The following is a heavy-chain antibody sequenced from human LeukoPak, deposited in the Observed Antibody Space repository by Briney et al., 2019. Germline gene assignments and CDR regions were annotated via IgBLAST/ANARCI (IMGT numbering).Heavy chain of an antibody. CDR2: INPNSGGT. CDR3: ARDLGYCSGGSCFFDN. J-gene: IGHJ4*02. CDR1: GYIFTAYY. Sequence: ASVKVSCKASGYIFTAYYMHWVRQAPGQGLEWMGWINPNSGGTSSAEKSQGRFTMTRDTSISAAYMELSRLTSDDTAVYYCARDLGYCSGGSCFFDNRGQGSLVTVSS. D-gene: IGHD2-15*01. V-gene: IGHV1-2*02.